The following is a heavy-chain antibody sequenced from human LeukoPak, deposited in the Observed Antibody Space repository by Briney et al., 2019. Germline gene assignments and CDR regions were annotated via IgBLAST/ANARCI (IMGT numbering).Heavy chain of an antibody. V-gene: IGHV3-21*01. D-gene: IGHD3-10*01. CDR1: GFSFSRYD. CDR3: AREGVLTMVRGVSDY. CDR2: ISSSSSYI. J-gene: IGHJ4*02. Sequence: PGGSLRLSCVASGFSFSRYDMHWVRQAPGKGLEWVSSISSSSSYIYYADSVKGRFTISRDNAKNSLYLQMNSLRAEDTAVYYCAREGVLTMVRGVSDYWGQGTLVTVSS.